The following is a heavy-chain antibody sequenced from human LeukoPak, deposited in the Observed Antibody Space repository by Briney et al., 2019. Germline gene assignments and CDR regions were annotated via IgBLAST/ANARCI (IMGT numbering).Heavy chain of an antibody. V-gene: IGHV1-18*04. Sequence: ASVKVSCKASDTFTSYGISWVRQAPGQGLEWMGWISAYNGNTKYAQKLQGRVTMTTDTSTSTAYMELRSLRSDDTAVYYCARNHYKGAAGFFPYGGKGPLVTASS. CDR1: DTFTSYG. CDR2: ISAYNGNT. J-gene: IGHJ4*02. CDR3: ARNHYKGAAGFFPY. D-gene: IGHD6-19*01.